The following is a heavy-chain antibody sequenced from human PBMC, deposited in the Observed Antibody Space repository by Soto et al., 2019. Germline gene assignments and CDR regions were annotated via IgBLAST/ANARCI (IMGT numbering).Heavy chain of an antibody. CDR2: VYHSGST. V-gene: IGHV4-4*02. Sequence: QVQLQESGPGLVKPSGTLSLTCAVSGGSISTSNWWSWVRQPPGKGLEWIGEVYHSGSTNYNPYFKSRVAMSVDKYKNQFSLKLSSVTAADTALYYCARTSTRGTRFDYWGQGSLVTVSS. CDR3: ARTSTRGTRFDY. CDR1: GGSISTSNW. J-gene: IGHJ4*02. D-gene: IGHD1-1*01.